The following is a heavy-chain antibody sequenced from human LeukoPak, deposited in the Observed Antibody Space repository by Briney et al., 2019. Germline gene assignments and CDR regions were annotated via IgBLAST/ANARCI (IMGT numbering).Heavy chain of an antibody. D-gene: IGHD1-26*01. CDR2: ISSSSSYI. Sequence: GGSLRLSCAASGFTFSSYSMNWVRQAPGKGLEWVPSISSSSSYIYYADSVKGRFTISRDNAKNSLYLQMNSLRAEDTAVYYCARDRSGSYSGPRGGYYYYMDVWGKGTTVTISS. J-gene: IGHJ6*03. CDR1: GFTFSSYS. CDR3: ARDRSGSYSGPRGGYYYYMDV. V-gene: IGHV3-21*01.